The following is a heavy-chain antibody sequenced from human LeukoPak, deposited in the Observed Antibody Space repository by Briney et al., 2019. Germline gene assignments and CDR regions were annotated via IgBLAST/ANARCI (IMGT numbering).Heavy chain of an antibody. CDR3: ARGVTSAWYLRYYFEY. Sequence: GGSLRLSCAASGFIFSSYWMSWVRQVPGKGLEWVANIKQGGTETSYVDSVEGRFTISRDNAKNSLFLQMDSLRADDTALYYCARGVTSAWYLRYYFEYWGQGIKVTVSS. J-gene: IGHJ4*02. CDR1: GFIFSSYW. CDR2: IKQGGTET. V-gene: IGHV3-7*03. D-gene: IGHD6-13*01.